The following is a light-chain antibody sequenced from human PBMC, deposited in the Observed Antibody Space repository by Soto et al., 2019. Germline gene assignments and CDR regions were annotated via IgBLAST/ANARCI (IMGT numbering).Light chain of an antibody. CDR1: QSVGTN. CDR3: QQCDNWPPRWT. J-gene: IGKJ2*01. V-gene: IGKV3-15*01. CDR2: GAS. Sequence: EIVMTQSPATLSVSPGERVTLSCRASQSVGTNLAWYQQKPGQAPRLLILGASTRASGIPAKFSGSGSGTEFTLSIGSLQSEDFAIYYCQQCDNWPPRWTFGQGTKVDIK.